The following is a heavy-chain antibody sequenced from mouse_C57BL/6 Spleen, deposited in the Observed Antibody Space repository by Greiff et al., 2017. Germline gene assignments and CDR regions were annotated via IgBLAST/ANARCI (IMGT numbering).Heavy chain of an antibody. J-gene: IGHJ1*03. Sequence: EVQLQQSGPGLAKPSQTLSLTCSVTGYSITSDYWNWIRKFPGNKLEYMGYISYSGSTYYNPSLKSRISITRYTSKNQYYLQLNSVTTEDTTTYYCARLRIPYGHYGYFGVWGTGTTVTVSS. D-gene: IGHD1-1*02. CDR1: GYSITSDY. CDR3: ARLRIPYGHYGYFGV. V-gene: IGHV3-8*01. CDR2: ISYSGST.